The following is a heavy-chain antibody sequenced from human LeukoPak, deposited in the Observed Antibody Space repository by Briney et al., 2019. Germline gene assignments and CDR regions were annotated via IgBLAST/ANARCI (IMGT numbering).Heavy chain of an antibody. J-gene: IGHJ2*01. Sequence: SVKVSCKASGGTFSSYAISWVRQAPGEGLEWMGGIIPIFGTANYAQKFQGRVTITTDESTSTAYMELSSLRSDDTAVYFCVSDLSDGGFPESNGYPTFDLWGRGTLVTVSS. CDR3: VSDLSDGGFPESNGYPTFDL. CDR1: GGTFSSYA. D-gene: IGHD5-24*01. V-gene: IGHV1-69*05. CDR2: IIPIFGTA.